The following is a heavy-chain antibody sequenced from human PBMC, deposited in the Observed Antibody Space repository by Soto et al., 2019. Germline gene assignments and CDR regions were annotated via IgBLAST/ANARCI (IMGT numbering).Heavy chain of an antibody. D-gene: IGHD6-19*01. CDR2: IIPIFGTA. CDR3: ASTAYSSGYYFDY. CDR1: GGTFSSYA. Sequence: ASVKVSCKASGGTFSSYAISWVRQAPGQGLEWMGGIIPIFGTANYAQKFQGRVTITADESTSTAYMELSSLRSEDTAVYYCASTAYSSGYYFDYWGQGTLVTVSS. J-gene: IGHJ4*02. V-gene: IGHV1-69*13.